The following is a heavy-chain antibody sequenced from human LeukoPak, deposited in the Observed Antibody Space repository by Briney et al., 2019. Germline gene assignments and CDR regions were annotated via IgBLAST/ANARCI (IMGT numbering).Heavy chain of an antibody. CDR1: GGSISSYH. CDR2: IYYTGST. Sequence: SETLSLTCTVSGGSISSYHWSWIRQPPGKGLEWIGYIYYTGSTIYNPSLKSRVTISVDTSKNQFSLKLSSVTAADTAVYYCARGDWYYYYYYMDVWGKGTTVTISS. J-gene: IGHJ6*03. D-gene: IGHD3/OR15-3a*01. V-gene: IGHV4-59*01. CDR3: ARGDWYYYYYYMDV.